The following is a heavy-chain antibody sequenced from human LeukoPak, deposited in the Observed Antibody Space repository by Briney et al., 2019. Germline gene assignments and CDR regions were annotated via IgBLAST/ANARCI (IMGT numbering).Heavy chain of an antibody. J-gene: IGHJ6*02. CDR1: GGSISSYY. CDR3: ARVGGSNYYYYGMDV. V-gene: IGHV4-59*01. CDR2: IYYSGST. Sequence: KPSETLSLTCTVSGGSISSYYWSWIRQPPGKGLEWIGYIYYSGSTNYNPSLKSRVTISVDTSKNQFSLKLSSVTAADTAVYYCARVGGSNYYYYGMDVWGQGTTVTASS. D-gene: IGHD3-10*01.